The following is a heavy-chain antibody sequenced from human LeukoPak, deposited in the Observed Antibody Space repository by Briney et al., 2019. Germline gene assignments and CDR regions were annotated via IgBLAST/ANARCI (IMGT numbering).Heavy chain of an antibody. J-gene: IGHJ4*02. V-gene: IGHV3-7*01. Sequence: GRSLRLSCAAYGFTFASTWTNWIRQAPGKGLEWVANINEDGSAKYYVDSVKGRFTISRDDTKNSVFLQMNSLRDEDTAVYYCTRISIKEPEDSWGQGTLVTVSS. CDR3: TRISIKEPEDS. D-gene: IGHD1-14*01. CDR1: GFTFASTW. CDR2: INEDGSAK.